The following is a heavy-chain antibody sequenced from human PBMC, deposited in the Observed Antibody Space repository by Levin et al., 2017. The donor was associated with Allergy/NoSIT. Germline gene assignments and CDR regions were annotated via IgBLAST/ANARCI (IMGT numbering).Heavy chain of an antibody. Sequence: EASVKVSCKASGYTFTNYAMNWLRQAPGQGLEWMGWINTGTGNPTYAPDFTGRFVISMDTSVTTAYLQINNLKADDTAVYYCAREGYFDFWGQGTLVTVSS. CDR3: AREGYFDF. CDR2: INTGTGNP. CDR1: GYTFTNYA. V-gene: IGHV7-4-1*02. J-gene: IGHJ4*02.